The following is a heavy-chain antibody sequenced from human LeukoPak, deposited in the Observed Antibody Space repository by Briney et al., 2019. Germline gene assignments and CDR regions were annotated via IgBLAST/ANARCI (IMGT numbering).Heavy chain of an antibody. Sequence: GGSLRLSCEASGFTFSGYRMNWVRQAPGKGPEWVANIKNDGSETYYVDSVKGRFTISRDNARNSLYLQMNSLRAEDTAVYYCMGGMGWLSDYWGQGTLVTVSS. V-gene: IGHV3-7*01. CDR1: GFTFSGYR. CDR3: MGGMGWLSDY. CDR2: IKNDGSET. D-gene: IGHD6-19*01. J-gene: IGHJ4*02.